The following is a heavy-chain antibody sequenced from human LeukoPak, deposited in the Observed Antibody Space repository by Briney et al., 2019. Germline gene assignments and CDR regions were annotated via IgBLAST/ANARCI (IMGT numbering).Heavy chain of an antibody. D-gene: IGHD3-22*01. V-gene: IGHV3-30*18. CDR2: ISYDGSNK. CDR1: GFTFSSYG. J-gene: IGHJ4*02. CDR3: AKGPYYYDSNPEEYFDY. Sequence: GGSLRLSCAASGFTFSSYGMHWVRQAPGKGLEWVAVISYDGSNKYYADSVKGRFTISRDNSKNTLYLQMNSLRAEDTAVYYCAKGPYYYDSNPEEYFDYWGQGTLVTVSS.